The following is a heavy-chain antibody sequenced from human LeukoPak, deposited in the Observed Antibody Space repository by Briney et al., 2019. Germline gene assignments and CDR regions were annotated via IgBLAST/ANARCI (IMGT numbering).Heavy chain of an antibody. CDR1: GYTFTSYY. Sequence: ASVKVSCKASGYTFTSYYMHWVRQAPGQGLEWMGWINPNSGGTNYAQKFQGRVTMTRDTSISTAYMELSRLRSDDTAVYYCARSGTTGTTLAVDYWGQGTLVTVSS. D-gene: IGHD1-1*01. V-gene: IGHV1-2*02. CDR2: INPNSGGT. J-gene: IGHJ4*02. CDR3: ARSGTTGTTLAVDY.